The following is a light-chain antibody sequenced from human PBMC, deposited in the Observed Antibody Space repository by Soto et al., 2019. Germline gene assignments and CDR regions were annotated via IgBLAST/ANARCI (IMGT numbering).Light chain of an antibody. Sequence: DIQMTQSPSTLSASVGDRAAITCRAGQSISSWWAWYQQKPGKAPKLLIYKASLLESGVPSRFIGSGSRTAFTLTISSLQPDDSATYYWQQYNSYPYTFGQGTKLEIK. CDR3: QQYNSYPYT. CDR2: KAS. J-gene: IGKJ2*01. V-gene: IGKV1-5*03. CDR1: QSISSW.